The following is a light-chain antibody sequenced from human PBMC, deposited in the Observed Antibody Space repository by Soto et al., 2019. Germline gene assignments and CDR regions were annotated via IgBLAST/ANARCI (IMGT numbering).Light chain of an antibody. J-gene: IGLJ1*01. Sequence: QSVRTQPPSVSAAPGQKVTISCSGRSSNIGGNSVSWYQQLPGTAPKLLIYDDNKRPSGIPDRFSGSKSGTSATLGITGFQTGDEADYYCGSWDSSRSADVFGTGTKVTVL. CDR3: GSWDSSRSADV. V-gene: IGLV1-51*01. CDR1: SSNIGGNS. CDR2: DDN.